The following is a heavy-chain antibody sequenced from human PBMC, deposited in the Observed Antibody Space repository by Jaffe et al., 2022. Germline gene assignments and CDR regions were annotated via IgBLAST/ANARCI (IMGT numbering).Heavy chain of an antibody. CDR2: INPSGGST. CDR1: GYTFTSYY. Sequence: QVQLVQSGAEVKKPGASVKVSCKASGYTFTSYYMHWVRQAPGQGLEWMGIINPSGGSTSYAQKFQGRVTMTRDTSTSTVYMELSSLRSEDTAVYYCARGGGPAAMDSYFDYWGQGTLVTVSS. J-gene: IGHJ4*02. D-gene: IGHD2-2*01. V-gene: IGHV1-46*01. CDR3: ARGGGPAAMDSYFDY.